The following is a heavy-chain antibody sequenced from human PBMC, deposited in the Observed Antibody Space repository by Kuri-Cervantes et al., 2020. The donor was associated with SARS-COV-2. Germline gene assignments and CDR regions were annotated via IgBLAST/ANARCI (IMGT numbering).Heavy chain of an antibody. CDR3: AKGFMDNSAWTEGY. V-gene: IGHV3-33*06. CDR1: GFTFSTYA. CDR2: IWHNGTLK. D-gene: IGHD6-19*01. J-gene: IGHJ4*02. Sequence: GGSLRLSCEASGFTFSTYAMHWFRPTPDKGLAWMAVIWHNGTLKYYVDSVKGRFIISRDNSRNKLYLQMNRLRADDTAVYHCAKGFMDNSAWTEGYWGQGSLVTVSS.